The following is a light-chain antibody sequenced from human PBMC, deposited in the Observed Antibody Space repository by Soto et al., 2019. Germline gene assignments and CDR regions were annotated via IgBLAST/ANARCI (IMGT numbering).Light chain of an antibody. Sequence: NFMLAQPHSVSGSPGKTVTISCTRSTGNIASNYVQWYQQRPGSAPTSVIYEDSQRPSGVPDRFSGSIDSSSNSASLTISXXXXXDEADYYCQSYDGTSVVFGGGTKLTVL. J-gene: IGLJ2*01. V-gene: IGLV6-57*04. CDR2: EDS. CDR3: QSYDGTSVV. CDR1: TGNIASNY.